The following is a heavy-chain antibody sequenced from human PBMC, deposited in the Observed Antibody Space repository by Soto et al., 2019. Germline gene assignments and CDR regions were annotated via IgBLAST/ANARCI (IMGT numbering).Heavy chain of an antibody. V-gene: IGHV4-61*01. CDR3: ARALGGSYCPGHFDY. CDR1: GGSVSSGSYY. CDR2: IYYSGST. J-gene: IGHJ4*02. Sequence: QVQLQESGPGLVKPSETLSLTCTVSGGSVSSGSYYWSWIRQPPGKGLEWIGYIYYSGSTNYNPPLQSRVTLSVDTSKNQFSLELSSVTAADTAVYYCARALGGSYCPGHFDYWGQGTLVTVSS. D-gene: IGHD1-26*01.